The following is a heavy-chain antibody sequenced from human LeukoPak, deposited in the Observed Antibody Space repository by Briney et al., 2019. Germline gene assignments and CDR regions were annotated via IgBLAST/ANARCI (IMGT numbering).Heavy chain of an antibody. CDR1: GGSISSSNW. D-gene: IGHD6-13*01. CDR2: IYHSGST. J-gene: IGHJ5*02. V-gene: IGHV4-4*02. Sequence: PSETLSLTCAVSGGSISSSNWWSWVRQPPGKGLEWIGEIYHSGSTNYNPSLKTRVTISVDKSKNQFSLKLSSVTAADTAVYYCARDRPCIAAAGTEVGATCRGWFDPWGQGTLVTVSS. CDR3: ARDRPCIAAAGTEVGATCRGWFDP.